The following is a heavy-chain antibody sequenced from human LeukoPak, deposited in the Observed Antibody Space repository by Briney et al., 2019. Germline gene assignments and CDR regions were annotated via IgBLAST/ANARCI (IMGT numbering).Heavy chain of an antibody. J-gene: IGHJ6*02. Sequence: GGSLRLSCAASGFTFSSYAMSWVRQAPGKGLEWVSAISGSGGSTYYADSVKGRFTISRDNSKNTLYLQMNSLRAEDTAVYYCARVGSGYSSSWYRGDYYYGMDVWGQGTTVTVSS. CDR3: ARVGSGYSSSWYRGDYYYGMDV. CDR2: ISGSGGST. V-gene: IGHV3-23*01. D-gene: IGHD6-13*01. CDR1: GFTFSSYA.